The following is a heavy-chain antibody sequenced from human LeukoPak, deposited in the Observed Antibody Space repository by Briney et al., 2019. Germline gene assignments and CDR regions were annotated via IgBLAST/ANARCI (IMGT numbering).Heavy chain of an antibody. V-gene: IGHV4-34*01. D-gene: IGHD5-24*01. CDR2: INHSGST. J-gene: IGHJ4*02. CDR3: ARLKMALWYKTYYFDY. Sequence: PSETLSLTCAVYGGSFSGYYWSWIRQPPGKGLEWIGEINHSGSTNYNPSLKSRVTISVDTSKNQFSLKLSSVTAADTAVYYCARLKMALWYKTYYFDYWGQGTLVTVSS. CDR1: GGSFSGYY.